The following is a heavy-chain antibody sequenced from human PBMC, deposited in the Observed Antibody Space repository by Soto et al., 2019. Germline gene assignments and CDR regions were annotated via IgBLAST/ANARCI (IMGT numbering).Heavy chain of an antibody. D-gene: IGHD6-19*01. CDR1: GLKFSDAW. CDR3: AWISRWLVKSQYYYVMRV. CDR2: MLSIGTGGTT. J-gene: IGHJ6*02. V-gene: IGHV3-15*07. Sequence: EVQLVESGGGLVKPGGSLTLSCAASGLKFSDAWMNWVRHAPGKGLEWVGRMLSIGTGGTTDYAAPVHGRFTISRDDSRDTLNLQMSSLRDEDPAVYYCAWISRWLVKSQYYYVMRVWCQGTTVTVSS.